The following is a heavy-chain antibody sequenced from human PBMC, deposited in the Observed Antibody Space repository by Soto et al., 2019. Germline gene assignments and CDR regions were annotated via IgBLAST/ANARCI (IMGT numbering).Heavy chain of an antibody. D-gene: IGHD4-17*01. CDR2: INHSGST. V-gene: IGHV4-34*01. Sequence: PSETLSLTCAVYGGSFSGYYWSWTRQPPGKGLEWIGEINHSGSTNYNPSLKSRVTISVDTSKNQFSLKLSSVTAADTAVYYCARGDGRMTTDYYYGMDVWAQGTTVTVSS. J-gene: IGHJ6*02. CDR3: ARGDGRMTTDYYYGMDV. CDR1: GGSFSGYY.